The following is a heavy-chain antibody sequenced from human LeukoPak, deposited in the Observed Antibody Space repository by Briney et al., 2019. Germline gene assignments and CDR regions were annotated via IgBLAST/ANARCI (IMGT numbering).Heavy chain of an antibody. CDR3: ARDLSGRWITMVRGVISPFDY. CDR2: ISAYNGNT. J-gene: IGHJ4*02. V-gene: IGHV1-18*04. D-gene: IGHD3-10*01. Sequence: ASVKVSCKASGYTFTSYGISWVRQAPGQGLEWMGWISAYNGNTNYAQKLQGRVTMTTDTSTSTAYMELRSLRSDDTAVCYCARDLSGRWITMVRGVISPFDYWGQGTLVTVSS. CDR1: GYTFTSYG.